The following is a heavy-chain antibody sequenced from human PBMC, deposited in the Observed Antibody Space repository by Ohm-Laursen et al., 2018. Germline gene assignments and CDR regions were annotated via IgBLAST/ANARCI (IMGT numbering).Heavy chain of an antibody. CDR1: GFTFSSYE. D-gene: IGHD4-17*01. V-gene: IGHV3-48*03. Sequence: SLRLSCTAFGFTFSSYEMNWVRQAPGKGLEWVSYISSSGSTIYYADSVKGRFTISRDNAKNSLYLQMNSLRAEDTAVYYCARVMTTVTVDYWGQGTLVTVSS. CDR2: ISSSGSTI. J-gene: IGHJ4*02. CDR3: ARVMTTVTVDY.